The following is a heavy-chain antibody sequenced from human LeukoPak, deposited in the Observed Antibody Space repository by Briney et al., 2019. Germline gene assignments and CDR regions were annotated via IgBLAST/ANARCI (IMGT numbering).Heavy chain of an antibody. J-gene: IGHJ4*02. D-gene: IGHD3-10*01. CDR2: IYYSGST. Sequence: SETLSLTCTVSGGSISSSSYYWGWIRQPPGKGLEWIGSIYYSGSTYYNPSLKSRVTMSVDTSKNQFSLKLSSVTAADTAVYYCARYYYGSGSYYYFDSWGQGTLVTVSS. V-gene: IGHV4-39*01. CDR1: GGSISSSSYY. CDR3: ARYYYGSGSYYYFDS.